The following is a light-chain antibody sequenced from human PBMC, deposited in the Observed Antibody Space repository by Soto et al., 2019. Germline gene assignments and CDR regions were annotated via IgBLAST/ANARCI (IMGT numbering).Light chain of an antibody. CDR2: KAS. V-gene: IGKV1-5*03. Sequence: IQVTKSPATVSAPVGDRVTITCQASQTISNWLAWYQQKPGKAPKLLIYKASTLESGVPSRFSGSGSGTEFTLTISSLQPEDFATYYSQQYNSYSEPFGHGTKVDIK. CDR3: QQYNSYSEP. J-gene: IGKJ1*01. CDR1: QTISNW.